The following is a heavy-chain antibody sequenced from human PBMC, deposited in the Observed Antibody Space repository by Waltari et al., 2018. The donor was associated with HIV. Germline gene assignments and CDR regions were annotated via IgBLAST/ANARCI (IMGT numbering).Heavy chain of an antibody. Sequence: QVQLVQSGAEVKKPGASVKVSCTVSGYTLTELSMNWVRQAPGKGLEWMGNFDPEDDETIYAQKFQGRITMTEDTSSDTAYMELSSLTSGDTAVYYCATDFSGMVRAYSYYSLDVWGQGTTVTVSS. CDR3: ATDFSGMVRAYSYYSLDV. CDR1: GYTLTELS. CDR2: FDPEDDET. J-gene: IGHJ6*02. V-gene: IGHV1-24*01. D-gene: IGHD3-10*01.